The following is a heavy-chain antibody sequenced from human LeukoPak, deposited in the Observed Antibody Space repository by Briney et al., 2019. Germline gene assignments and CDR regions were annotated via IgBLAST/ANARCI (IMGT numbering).Heavy chain of an antibody. J-gene: IGHJ5*02. V-gene: IGHV4-61*02. D-gene: IGHD1-26*01. Sequence: ASETLSLTCTVSGGSISSGSYYWSWIRQPAGKGLEWIGRIYTSGSTNYNPSLKSRVTISVDTSKNQFSLKLSSVTAADTVVYYCARVGGVGATYWFDPWGQGTLVTVSS. CDR3: ARVGGVGATYWFDP. CDR1: GGSISSGSYY. CDR2: IYTSGST.